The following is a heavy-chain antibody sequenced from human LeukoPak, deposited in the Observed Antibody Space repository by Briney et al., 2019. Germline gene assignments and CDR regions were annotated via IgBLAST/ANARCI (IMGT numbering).Heavy chain of an antibody. Sequence: SETLSLTCTVSGGSITSHYLTWIRQSPGKGLEYIAYINYSGDTNYNPSLRSRVTISVDTSKNQFSLKLSSVSAADTAVYYCARLFGDTALRFHYHYMDVWGKGTTVTVSS. CDR3: ARLFGDTALRFHYHYMDV. CDR2: INYSGDT. D-gene: IGHD3-3*01. CDR1: GGSITSHY. V-gene: IGHV4-59*11. J-gene: IGHJ6*03.